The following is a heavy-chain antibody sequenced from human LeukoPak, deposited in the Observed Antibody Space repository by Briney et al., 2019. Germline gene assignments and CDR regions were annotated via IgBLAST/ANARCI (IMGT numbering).Heavy chain of an antibody. CDR2: ISSSSSYI. CDR1: GFTFSSYS. J-gene: IGHJ4*02. Sequence: PGGSLRLSCAASGFTFSSYSMNWVRQAPGKGLEWVSSISSSSSYIYYADSVKGRFTISRDNAKNSLYLQMNSLRAEDTAVYYCATTKRAYYYDSSGHRDYWGQGTLVTVSS. D-gene: IGHD3-22*01. V-gene: IGHV3-21*01. CDR3: ATTKRAYYYDSSGHRDY.